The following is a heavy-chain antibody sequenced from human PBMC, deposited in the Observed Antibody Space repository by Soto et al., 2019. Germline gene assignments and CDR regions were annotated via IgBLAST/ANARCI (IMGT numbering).Heavy chain of an antibody. CDR3: ARVWQLVGDIGIDV. Sequence: QVQLVQSGAEVKKPGASVKVSCQASGYTFTSYGISWGRQAPGPGLEWMGWISAYNGNTIFAQKPQGRDTMTKDTSTSTDYMGLRSLRSDATAVYYCARVWQLVGDIGIDVWGQGTTVTVSS. CDR2: ISAYNGNT. D-gene: IGHD6-6*01. V-gene: IGHV1-18*01. CDR1: GYTFTSYG. J-gene: IGHJ6*02.